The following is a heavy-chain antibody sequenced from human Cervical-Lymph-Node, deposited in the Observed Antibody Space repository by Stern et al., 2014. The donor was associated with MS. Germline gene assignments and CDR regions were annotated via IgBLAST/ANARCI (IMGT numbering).Heavy chain of an antibody. CDR3: TRDEGYFDY. J-gene: IGHJ4*02. CDR1: GFTFGDYA. V-gene: IGHV3-49*04. CDR2: IRSKAYGGTT. Sequence: EVQLVESGGGLVQPGRSLRLSCTASGFTFGDYAMSWVRQAPGKGLEWVGFIRSKAYGGTTEYAASVKGRFTISRDDSKSIAYLQMNSLKTEDTAVYYCTRDEGYFDYWGQGTLVTVSS.